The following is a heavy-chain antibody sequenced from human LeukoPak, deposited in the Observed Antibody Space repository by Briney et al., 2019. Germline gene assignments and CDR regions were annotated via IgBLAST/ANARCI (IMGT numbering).Heavy chain of an antibody. V-gene: IGHV4-59*08. D-gene: IGHD3-3*01. CDR3: ARGEDVSGYRTDC. CDR1: GGSISSYY. Sequence: PSETLSLTCTVSGGSISSYYWTWTRQPPGKGLEWIGYIYYSGSTNSNPSLKSRVTISVDTSKNQFSLKLSSVTAADTAIYYCARGEDVSGYRTDCWGQGTLVTVSS. J-gene: IGHJ4*02. CDR2: IYYSGST.